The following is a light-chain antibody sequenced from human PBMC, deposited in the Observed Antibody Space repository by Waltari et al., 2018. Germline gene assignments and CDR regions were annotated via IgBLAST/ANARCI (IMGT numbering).Light chain of an antibody. CDR1: XLGDNS. V-gene: IGLV3-1*01. CDR3: QAWDSSTDVV. CDR2: QDS. J-gene: IGLJ2*01. Sequence: SYELTQXPSVSVSPGQTASITCSGDXLGDNSACWYQQKPGQSPVLDIYQDSKRPSGIPERFSGSNSGNTATLTISGTQAMDEADYYCQAWDSSTDVVFGGGTKLTVL.